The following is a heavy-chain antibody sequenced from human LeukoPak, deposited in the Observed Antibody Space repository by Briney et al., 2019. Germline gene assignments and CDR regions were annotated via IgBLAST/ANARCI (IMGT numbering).Heavy chain of an antibody. D-gene: IGHD6-19*01. Sequence: GGSLRLSCAASGFTFSSYAMHWVRQAPGKGLEWVAVISYDGSNKYYADSVKGRFTISRDNSKNTLYLQMNSLRAKDTAVYYCARAALGLGTFDYWGQGTLVTVSS. J-gene: IGHJ4*02. CDR3: ARAALGLGTFDY. V-gene: IGHV3-30*04. CDR1: GFTFSSYA. CDR2: ISYDGSNK.